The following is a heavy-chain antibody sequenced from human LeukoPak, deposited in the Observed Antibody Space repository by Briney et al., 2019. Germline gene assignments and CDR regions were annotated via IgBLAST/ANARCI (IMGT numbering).Heavy chain of an antibody. V-gene: IGHV3-9*01. D-gene: IGHD3-22*01. Sequence: GGSLRLSCAASGFTFDDYAMHWVRQTPGKGLEWVSGISWNSGSIGYADSVKGRFTISRDNSKNTLYLQMNSLRAEDTAVYYCAKDLMNYYDSSGPKDWGQGTLVTVSS. J-gene: IGHJ4*02. CDR2: ISWNSGSI. CDR1: GFTFDDYA. CDR3: AKDLMNYYDSSGPKD.